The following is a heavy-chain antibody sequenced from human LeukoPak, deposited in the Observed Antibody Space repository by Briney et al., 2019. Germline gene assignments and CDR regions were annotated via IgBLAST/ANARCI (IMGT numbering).Heavy chain of an antibody. CDR3: ARHRVLGGSGSPMDV. CDR2: IYPGDSDT. D-gene: IGHD3-10*01. CDR1: GYSFTSYW. Sequence: GESLKISCKGSGYSFTSYWIGWVRQMPGKGLEWMGIIYPGDSDTRYSPSFQGQVTISADKSISTAYLQWSSLKPSDTAMYYCARHRVLGGSGSPMDVWGQGTTVTVSS. V-gene: IGHV5-51*01. J-gene: IGHJ6*02.